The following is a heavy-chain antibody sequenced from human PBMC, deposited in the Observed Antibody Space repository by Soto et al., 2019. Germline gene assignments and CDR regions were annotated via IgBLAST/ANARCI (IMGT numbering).Heavy chain of an antibody. V-gene: IGHV1-69*01. CDR3: ARGGFDCDWSGDY. J-gene: IGHJ4*02. D-gene: IGHD3-9*01. Sequence: QVQLVQSGAEVKKPGSSVKVSCKASGGTFSSYAISWVRQAPGQGLEWMGGIIPIFGTANYAQKFQGRVTITADESTSPAYMERSSLRSEDTAVYYFARGGFDCDWSGDYWVQGTLVTVSS. CDR1: GGTFSSYA. CDR2: IIPIFGTA.